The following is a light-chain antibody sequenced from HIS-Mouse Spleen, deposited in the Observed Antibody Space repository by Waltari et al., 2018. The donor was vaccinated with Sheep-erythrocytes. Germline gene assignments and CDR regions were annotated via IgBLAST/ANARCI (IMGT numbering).Light chain of an antibody. Sequence: SYELTQPPSVSVSPGQTARITCSGAALPKKYAYWYQQKSGQAPVLVMYEDSKRPSGIPERFSGSSSGTMATLTISGAQVEDEADYYCYSTDSSGNHSNWVFGGGTKLTVL. CDR2: EDS. CDR3: YSTDSSGNHSNWV. V-gene: IGLV3-10*01. CDR1: ALPKKY. J-gene: IGLJ3*02.